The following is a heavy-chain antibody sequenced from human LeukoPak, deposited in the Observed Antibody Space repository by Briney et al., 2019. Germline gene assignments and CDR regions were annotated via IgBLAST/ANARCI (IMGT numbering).Heavy chain of an antibody. D-gene: IGHD3-10*01. J-gene: IGHJ4*02. V-gene: IGHV3-7*04. CDR3: ARDRDYYNYFEY. Sequence: GGSLRLSCAASGFTLSRYWMSWVRQAPGKGLEWVANIKHDGSEKYYVDSVKGRFAISRDNAKNSLYLQMNSLRGEDTAVYYCARDRDYYNYFEYWGQGTLVTVSS. CDR2: IKHDGSEK. CDR1: GFTLSRYW.